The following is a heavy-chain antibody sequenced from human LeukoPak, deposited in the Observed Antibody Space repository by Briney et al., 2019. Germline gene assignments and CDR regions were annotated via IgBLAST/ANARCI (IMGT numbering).Heavy chain of an antibody. Sequence: GSLRLPCAASGFTFDDYAMHWVRQTPGKGLEWVSLISGDGGSTYYADSVKGRFTISRDNSKNSLYLQMNSLRTEDTALYYCAKDPHDYGDYTFDYWGQGTLVTVSS. CDR2: ISGDGGST. V-gene: IGHV3-43*02. D-gene: IGHD4-17*01. J-gene: IGHJ4*02. CDR3: AKDPHDYGDYTFDY. CDR1: GFTFDDYA.